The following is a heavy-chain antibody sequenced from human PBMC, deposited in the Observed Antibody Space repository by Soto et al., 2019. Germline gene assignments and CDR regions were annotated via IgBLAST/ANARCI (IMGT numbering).Heavy chain of an antibody. Sequence: GGSLRLSCAASGFTFSNYIMNWVRQAPGKGLEWVSSIRSRSSYISVSSHDIFYADSVKGRFTISRDNAKNSLYRQMNSLRAEDTAVYYCARDAPRVESWLGWCYYFDYWGQGALVTVSS. J-gene: IGHJ4*02. CDR3: ARDAPRVESWLGWCYYFDY. V-gene: IGHV3-21*06. CDR2: IRSRSSYISVSSHDI. D-gene: IGHD2-21*01. CDR1: GFTFSNYI.